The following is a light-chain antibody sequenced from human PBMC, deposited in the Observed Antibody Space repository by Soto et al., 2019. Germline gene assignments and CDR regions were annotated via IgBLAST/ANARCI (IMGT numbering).Light chain of an antibody. CDR1: SSDVGSYNL. V-gene: IGLV2-23*01. CDR3: CSYACSSTDVV. J-gene: IGLJ2*01. CDR2: EGS. Sequence: QSALTQPASVSGSPGQSITISCTGTSSDVGSYNLVSWYQQHPGQAPKLMIYEGSTRPAGVSNRFSGSKSGNTASLTISGLQAEDEADYYCCSYACSSTDVVFGGGTKLTVL.